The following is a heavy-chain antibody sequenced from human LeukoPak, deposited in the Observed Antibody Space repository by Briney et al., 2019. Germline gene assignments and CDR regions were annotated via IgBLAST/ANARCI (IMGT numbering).Heavy chain of an antibody. V-gene: IGHV3-66*01. CDR1: GLTVSSNY. CDR3: ARVSVAYDSTGYRFDD. CDR2: IYSGGST. D-gene: IGHD3-22*01. J-gene: IGHJ4*02. Sequence: GGCLRLSCAASGLTVSSNYMTWVRQAPGKGLELVSLIYSGGSTDYADSVKGRFTISRDNSKNTLYLQMNSLRAEDTAVYYCARVSVAYDSTGYRFDDWGQGSLLTVSS.